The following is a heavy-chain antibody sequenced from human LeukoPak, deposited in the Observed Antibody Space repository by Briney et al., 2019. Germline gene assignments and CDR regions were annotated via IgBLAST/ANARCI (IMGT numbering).Heavy chain of an antibody. J-gene: IGHJ4*02. V-gene: IGHV4-59*01. D-gene: IGHD6-13*01. CDR1: GGSISSDY. CDR2: IFYSGST. CDR3: ARERYSSSWYIDY. Sequence: SETLSLTCTVSGGSISSDYWCWIRQPPGEGLEWIGYIFYSGSTNYNPSLKSRVTISVDTSKNQFSLKLGSVTAADTAVYYCARERYSSSWYIDYWGQGTLVTVSS.